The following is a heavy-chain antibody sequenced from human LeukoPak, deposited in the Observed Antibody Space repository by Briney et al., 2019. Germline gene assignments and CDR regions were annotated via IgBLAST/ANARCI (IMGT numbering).Heavy chain of an antibody. CDR2: IYYSGTT. Sequence: SETLYLTCTVSGGSISSYYWNWIRQSPGKGLEWIGYIYYSGTTNYNPSLKSRVTISLDTSRNQFSLKLTSVTAADTAVYYCVRRRDGYIDNWGQGTLLTVSS. CDR1: GGSISSYY. J-gene: IGHJ4*02. CDR3: VRRRDGYIDN. D-gene: IGHD5-24*01. V-gene: IGHV4-59*01.